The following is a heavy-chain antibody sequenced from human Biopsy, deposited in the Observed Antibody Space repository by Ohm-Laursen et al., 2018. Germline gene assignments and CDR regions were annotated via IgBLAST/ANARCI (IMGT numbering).Heavy chain of an antibody. CDR1: GYSISTGYY. CDR2: IFHTGTT. D-gene: IGHD2-15*01. J-gene: IGHJ4*02. V-gene: IGHV4-38-2*01. Sequence: TLSLTCAVSGYSISTGYYWGWIRQPPGKGLEWIGSIFHTGTTYYNPSLKSRVTISVDTSKNHFSLNLSSVTAADTAVYYCARRGSGGRSFDHWGQGTLVTVSS. CDR3: ARRGSGGRSFDH.